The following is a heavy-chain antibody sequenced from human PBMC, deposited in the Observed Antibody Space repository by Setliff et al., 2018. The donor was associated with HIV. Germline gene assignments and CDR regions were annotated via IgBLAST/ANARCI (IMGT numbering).Heavy chain of an antibody. Sequence: LSLTCTVSGGSISSYYWSWIRQIPGKGLEWVSYISGSGSVIFYADSVKGRFTISRDNAKNSLYLQMNSLRAEDTAVYYCARGWIEQQLVWNYWGQGTLVTV. J-gene: IGHJ4*02. CDR3: ARGWIEQQLVWNY. V-gene: IGHV3-11*01. CDR1: GGSISSYY. CDR2: ISGSGSVI. D-gene: IGHD6-13*01.